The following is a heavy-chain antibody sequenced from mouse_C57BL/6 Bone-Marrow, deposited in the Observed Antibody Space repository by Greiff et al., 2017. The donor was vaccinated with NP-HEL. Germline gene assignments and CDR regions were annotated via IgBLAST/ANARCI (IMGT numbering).Heavy chain of an antibody. J-gene: IGHJ2*01. CDR1: GYTFTDYE. CDR2: IDPETGGT. D-gene: IGHD1-1*01. V-gene: IGHV1-15*01. Sequence: VQLQQSGAELVRPGASVTLSCKASGYTFTDYEMHWVKQTPVHGLEWIGAIDPETGGTAYNQKFKGKAILTADKSSSTAYMELRSLTSEDSAVYYCTRVYGSSCYFDYWGQGTTLTVSS. CDR3: TRVYGSSCYFDY.